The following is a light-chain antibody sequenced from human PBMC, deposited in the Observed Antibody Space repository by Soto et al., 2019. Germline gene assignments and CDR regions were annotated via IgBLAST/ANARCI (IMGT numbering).Light chain of an antibody. CDR2: DAS. CDR3: QQYYNWRCT. CDR1: QSVRYN. Sequence: EIVLTQSPATLSVSPGERATLSCRASQSVRYNLAWYHQIPGQAPRLLIYDASTRAAGIPAMFSGGGSGTEVTPTTSSIQSEDFVVFYYQQYYNWRCTFGQGTKLEI. V-gene: IGKV3-15*01. J-gene: IGKJ2*02.